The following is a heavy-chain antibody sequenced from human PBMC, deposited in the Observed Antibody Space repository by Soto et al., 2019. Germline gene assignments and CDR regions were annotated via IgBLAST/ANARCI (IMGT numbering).Heavy chain of an antibody. Sequence: QVQLMQSGAEVKKPGSSVKVSCKASGGTLSSYAISWVRQAPGQGLEWMGGIIPIFGTANYAQKFQDRVTLTADAAATPFYMELSSLKSEDTAVYYCARVGGLNVGIAVRYNYYAMAVWAQGPTVTVPS. CDR2: IIPIFGTA. D-gene: IGHD6-19*01. CDR1: GGTLSSYA. V-gene: IGHV1-69*01. J-gene: IGHJ6*02. CDR3: ARVGGLNVGIAVRYNYYAMAV.